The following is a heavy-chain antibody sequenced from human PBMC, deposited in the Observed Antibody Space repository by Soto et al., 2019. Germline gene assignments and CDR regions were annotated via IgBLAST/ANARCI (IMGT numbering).Heavy chain of an antibody. CDR2: INPNSGGT. V-gene: IGHV1-2*04. Sequence: ASVKVSCKASGYIFTGYYMHWVRQAPGQGLEWMGWINPNSGGTNYAQKFQGWVTMTRDTSINTAYMELSRLRSDDTAVYYCARLAIVGATTDYYFDYWGQGTLVTAPQ. D-gene: IGHD1-26*01. CDR3: ARLAIVGATTDYYFDY. J-gene: IGHJ4*02. CDR1: GYIFTGYY.